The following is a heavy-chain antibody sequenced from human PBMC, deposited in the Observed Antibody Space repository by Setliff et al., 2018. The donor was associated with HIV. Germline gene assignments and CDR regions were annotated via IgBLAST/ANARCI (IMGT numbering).Heavy chain of an antibody. Sequence: SETLSLTCTVSGGSISTYYWSWIRQLPGKGLEWIGSIYFTGSSDNNPSLKSRVTLSVDTSKHQFSLKLSSVTAADTAVYYCARVQMAYAAFDVWGQGTMVTVTS. CDR1: GGSISTYY. CDR2: IYFTGSS. CDR3: ARVQMAYAAFDV. V-gene: IGHV4-59*01. D-gene: IGHD4-17*01. J-gene: IGHJ3*01.